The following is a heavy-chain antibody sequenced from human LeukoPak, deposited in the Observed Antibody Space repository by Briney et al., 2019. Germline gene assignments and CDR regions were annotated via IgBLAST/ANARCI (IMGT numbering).Heavy chain of an antibody. CDR2: ISAYNGHT. CDR3: ARDPTTDIVVVPAAIPIPHYYYYYGMDV. Sequence: ASVKVSCKASGYTFTSYGISWVRQAPGQGLEWMGWISAYNGHTNYAQKLQGRVTMTTDTSTSTAYMELRSLRSDDTAVYYCARDPTTDIVVVPAAIPIPHYYYYYGMDVWGQGTTVTVSS. D-gene: IGHD2-2*01. V-gene: IGHV1-18*01. CDR1: GYTFTSYG. J-gene: IGHJ6*02.